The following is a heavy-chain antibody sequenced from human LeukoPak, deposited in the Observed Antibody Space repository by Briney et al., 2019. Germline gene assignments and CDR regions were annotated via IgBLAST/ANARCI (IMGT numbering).Heavy chain of an antibody. CDR3: ARDPYSGNYGNYYYYYMDV. CDR2: ITSSGAYI. J-gene: IGHJ6*03. V-gene: IGHV3-21*01. Sequence: PGGSLRLSCAASGFTFNYYNMNCVRQAPGKALECVSSITSSGAYIFYADSVRGRFTISRDNAKDSLYLQMNSLGREDTAVYYCARDPYSGNYGNYYYYYMDVWGKGTTVTISS. D-gene: IGHD1-26*01. CDR1: GFTFNYYN.